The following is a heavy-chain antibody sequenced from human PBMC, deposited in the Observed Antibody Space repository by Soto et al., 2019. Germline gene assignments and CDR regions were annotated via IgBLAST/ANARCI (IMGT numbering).Heavy chain of an antibody. Sequence: QVQLVESGGGVVQPGRSLRLSCAASGFTFSSYGMHWVRQAPGKGLEWVAVIWYDGSNKYYAYSVKGRFNISRDNSKNTLYLKRNSLRAEDTAVYYCARDELSGIAAAGPSGPNYYYYGMDVWGQGTTVTVSS. CDR1: GFTFSSYG. D-gene: IGHD6-13*01. J-gene: IGHJ6*02. V-gene: IGHV3-33*01. CDR3: ARDELSGIAAAGPSGPNYYYYGMDV. CDR2: IWYDGSNK.